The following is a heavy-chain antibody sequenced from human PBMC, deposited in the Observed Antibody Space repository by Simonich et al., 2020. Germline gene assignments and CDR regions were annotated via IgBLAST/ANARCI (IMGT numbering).Heavy chain of an antibody. CDR3: ARGRLTGDKGAFDI. J-gene: IGHJ3*02. V-gene: IGHV1-2*02. D-gene: IGHD7-27*01. CDR1: GYTFTGYY. Sequence: QVQLVQSGAEVKKPGASVKVSCKASGYTFTGYYMHWVRQAPGQGLEWMGWINPHSEGTNYAQKFQGRVTMTRDTSISTAYMELSRLRSDDTAVYYCARGRLTGDKGAFDIWGQGTMVTVSS. CDR2: INPHSEGT.